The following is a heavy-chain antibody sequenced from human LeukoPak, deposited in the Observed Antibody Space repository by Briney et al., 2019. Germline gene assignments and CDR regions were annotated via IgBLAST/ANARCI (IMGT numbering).Heavy chain of an antibody. CDR3: ARVAAAGTGIFVNFYYSMDI. D-gene: IGHD6-13*01. CDR2: INHSGST. V-gene: IGHV4-34*01. J-gene: IGHJ6*03. CDR1: GGSFSGYY. Sequence: PSETLSLTCAVYGGSFSGYYWSWIRQPPGKGLEWIGEINHSGSTNYNPSLKSRVTISVDTSKNQFSLKLSSVTAADTAVYYCARVAAAGTGIFVNFYYSMDIWGKGTTVTISS.